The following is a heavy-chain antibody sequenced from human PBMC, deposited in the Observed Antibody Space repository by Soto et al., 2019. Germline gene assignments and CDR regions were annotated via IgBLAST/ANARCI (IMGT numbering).Heavy chain of an antibody. CDR1: GSTFPRCD. V-gene: IGHV1-8*03. Sequence: ASVRVSSRAPGSTFPRCDIYWVRHAAGEGLEWMGWMSPISGKANYAQKFQGRVTITTDESTSTAYMELSSLRSEDTAVYYCARVKAVVVAATYYHWFYPWGQGTLGTVSS. CDR2: MSPISGKA. D-gene: IGHD2-15*01. J-gene: IGHJ5*02. CDR3: ARVKAVVVAATYYHWFYP.